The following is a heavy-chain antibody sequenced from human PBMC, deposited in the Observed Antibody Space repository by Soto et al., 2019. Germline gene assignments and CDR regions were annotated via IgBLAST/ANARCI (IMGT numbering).Heavy chain of an antibody. CDR2: IIPIFGTA. CDR1: GGTFSSYA. J-gene: IGHJ6*02. D-gene: IGHD6-13*01. Sequence: GASVKVSCKASGGTFSSYAISWVRQAPGQGLEWMGGIIPIFGTANYAQKFQGRVTITADESTSTAYMELSSLRSEDTAVYYCARRPGIAAACNQGRNYYYGMAVCGQGTTVTASS. CDR3: ARRPGIAAACNQGRNYYYGMAV. V-gene: IGHV1-69*13.